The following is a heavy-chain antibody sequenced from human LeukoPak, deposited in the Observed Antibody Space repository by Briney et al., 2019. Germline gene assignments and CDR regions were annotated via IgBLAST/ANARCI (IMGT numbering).Heavy chain of an antibody. D-gene: IGHD5-12*01. CDR3: ARDKLSGYGGGYFDY. CDR2: INHSGST. V-gene: IGHV4-34*01. Sequence: SETLSLTCAVYGGSFSGYYWSWVRQPPGKGLEWTGEINHSGSTNYNPSLKSRVTISVDTSKNQFSLKLSSVTAADTAVYYCARDKLSGYGGGYFDYWGQGTLVTVSS. J-gene: IGHJ4*02. CDR1: GGSFSGYY.